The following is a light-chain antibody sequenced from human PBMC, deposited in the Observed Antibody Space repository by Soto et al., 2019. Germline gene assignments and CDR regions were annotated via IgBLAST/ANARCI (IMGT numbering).Light chain of an antibody. Sequence: DVVMTQSPLSLPVTLGQPASISCRSSQSLAYSDGNTYLNWFQQRPGQSQRRLLDKVSNRDTVVADRLSGSGSGPVFTLKISRVEAEDVGVYYCMQGTHWHPYTYGPGTQLEIK. V-gene: IGKV2-30*01. CDR3: MQGTHWHPYT. CDR1: QSLAYSDGNTY. J-gene: IGKJ2*01. CDR2: KVS.